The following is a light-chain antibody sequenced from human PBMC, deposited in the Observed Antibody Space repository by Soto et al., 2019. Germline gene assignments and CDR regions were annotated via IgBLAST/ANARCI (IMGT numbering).Light chain of an antibody. CDR1: SSNIGSNT. J-gene: IGLJ2*01. V-gene: IGLV1-44*01. Sequence: QSVLTQPPSASETPGQRVTISCSGSSSNIGSNTVNWYQQLPGTAPKLLIYSDNQRPSGVPDRFSVSKSGTSVSLAISGLQSDDEADYYCAAWDDSLNGLVFGGGTKLTVL. CDR2: SDN. CDR3: AAWDDSLNGLV.